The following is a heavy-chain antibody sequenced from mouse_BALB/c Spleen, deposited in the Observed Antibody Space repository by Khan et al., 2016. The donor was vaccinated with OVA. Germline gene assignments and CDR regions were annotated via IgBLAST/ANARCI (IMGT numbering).Heavy chain of an antibody. CDR2: LSYSGNT. CDR1: GYSFTTDYA. V-gene: IGHV3-2*02. J-gene: IGHJ2*01. CDR3: ARVYGGDFDY. D-gene: IGHD1-1*01. Sequence: EVKLLESGPGLVKPSQSLSLTCTVTGYSFTTDYAWNWIRQFPGNKLEWMGFLSYSGNTKYNPSLKSRISITRDTSKNQFFLQLKSVTTEDTARYYCARVYGGDFDYWGQGTTLTVSS.